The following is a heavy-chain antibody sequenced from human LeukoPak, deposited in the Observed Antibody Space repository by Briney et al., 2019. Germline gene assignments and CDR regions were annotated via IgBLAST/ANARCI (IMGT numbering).Heavy chain of an antibody. CDR3: ARWVGSGWYGDY. Sequence: ASVTVSCMASGYTFTSYGISWVRQAPGPGLEWMGWITGYTGNTNYAQKMQGRVTMTTDTSTSTAYMELRSLRSDDTAVYYCARWVGSGWYGDYWGQGTLVTVSS. CDR2: ITGYTGNT. V-gene: IGHV1-18*01. CDR1: GYTFTSYG. D-gene: IGHD6-19*01. J-gene: IGHJ4*02.